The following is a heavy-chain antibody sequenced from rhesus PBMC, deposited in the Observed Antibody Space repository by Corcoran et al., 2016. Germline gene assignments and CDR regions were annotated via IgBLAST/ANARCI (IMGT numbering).Heavy chain of an antibody. CDR2: LYTGWGST. D-gene: IGHD6-13*01. CDR3: ARDRPPGYSSWSLGGY. J-gene: IGHJ4*01. CDR1: GFTFGSYY. Sequence: EVQLVESGGGLVQPGGSLRLSCTGSGFTFGSYYMYWVRQAPGKGLEWVSALYTGWGSTWYTDSVKGRFTISKENAKNPLYLQMDSLRAEDTAVYYCARDRPPGYSSWSLGGYWGQGVLVTVSS. V-gene: IGHV3-8*01.